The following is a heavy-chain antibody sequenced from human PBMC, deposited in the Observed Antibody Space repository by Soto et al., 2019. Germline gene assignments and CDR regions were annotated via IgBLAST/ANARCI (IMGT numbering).Heavy chain of an antibody. CDR2: ISAYNGKT. CDR1: GYTFTSYG. CDR3: ARRGGGGSYCGFFDY. D-gene: IGHD1-26*01. Sequence: QVQLVQSGAEVKKPGASVKVSCKASGYTFTSYGISWVRQAPGQGLEWMGWISAYNGKTNYAQKLQGRVTMTTDTSTITAYMERRSLRSDDTAVYSCARRGGGGSYCGFFDYWGQGTLVTVS. J-gene: IGHJ4*02. V-gene: IGHV1-18*01.